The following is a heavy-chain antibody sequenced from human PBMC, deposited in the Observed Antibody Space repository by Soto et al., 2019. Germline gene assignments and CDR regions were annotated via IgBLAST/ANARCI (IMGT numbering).Heavy chain of an antibody. D-gene: IGHD5-18*01. Sequence: SSETLSLTCAVYGGSFSGYYWSWIRQPPGKGLEWIGEINHSGSTNYNPSLKSRVTISVDTSKNQFSLKLSSVTAADTAVYYCARGRVYSYGYDYWGQGTLVTVSS. CDR3: ARGRVYSYGYDY. CDR2: INHSGST. J-gene: IGHJ4*02. V-gene: IGHV4-34*01. CDR1: GGSFSGYY.